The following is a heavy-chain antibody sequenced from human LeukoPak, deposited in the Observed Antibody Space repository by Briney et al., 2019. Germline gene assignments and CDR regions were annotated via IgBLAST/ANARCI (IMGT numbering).Heavy chain of an antibody. CDR3: AKDARLLWFGELSRWYFDY. Sequence: PGGSLRLSCTASGITFSSHAMSWVRQAPGKGLEWVSAISGSGGSTYYADSVKGRFTISRDNSKNTLYLQMNSLRAEDTAVYYCAKDARLLWFGELSRWYFDYWGQGTLVTVSS. CDR2: ISGSGGST. V-gene: IGHV3-23*01. D-gene: IGHD3-10*01. J-gene: IGHJ4*02. CDR1: GITFSSHA.